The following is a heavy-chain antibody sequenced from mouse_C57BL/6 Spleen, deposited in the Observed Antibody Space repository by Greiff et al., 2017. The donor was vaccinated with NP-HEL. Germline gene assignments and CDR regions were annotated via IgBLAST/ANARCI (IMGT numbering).Heavy chain of an antibody. CDR1: GYAFSSYW. CDR3: ARGRQLRPLDY. CDR2: IYPGDGDT. Sequence: VKLLESGAELVKPGASVKISCKASGYAFSSYWMNWVKQRPGKGLEWIGQIYPGDGDTNYNGKFKGKATLTADKSSSTAYMQLSSLTSEDSAVYFCARGRQLRPLDYWGQGTTLTVSS. J-gene: IGHJ2*01. D-gene: IGHD3-2*02. V-gene: IGHV1-80*01.